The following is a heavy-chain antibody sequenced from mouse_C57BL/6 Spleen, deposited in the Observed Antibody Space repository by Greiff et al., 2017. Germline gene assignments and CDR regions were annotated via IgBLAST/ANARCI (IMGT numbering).Heavy chain of an antibody. J-gene: IGHJ4*01. Sequence: QVQLKESGPGLVQPSQSLSITCTVSGFSLTSYGVHWVRPSPGKGLEWLGVIWSGGSTDYNAAFISRLSISKDNSKSQFFMKMNMLQADDTAIYYCASEDAYYAMDYWGQGTSVTVSS. CDR3: ASEDAYYAMDY. CDR2: IWSGGST. V-gene: IGHV2-2*01. CDR1: GFSLTSYG.